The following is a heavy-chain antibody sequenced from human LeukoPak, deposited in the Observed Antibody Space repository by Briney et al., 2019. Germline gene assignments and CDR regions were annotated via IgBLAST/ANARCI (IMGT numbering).Heavy chain of an antibody. CDR3: AKGASVRTAGPEIVVVSISDRALDY. V-gene: IGHV3-23*01. Sequence: HPGGSLRLSCAASGFTFSSYAMSWVRQAPGKGLEWVSAISGSGGSTYYADSVKGRFTISRDNSKNTLYLQMNSLRAEDTAVYYCAKGASVRTAGPEIVVVSISDRALDYWGQGTLVTVSS. D-gene: IGHD3-22*01. J-gene: IGHJ4*02. CDR1: GFTFSSYA. CDR2: ISGSGGST.